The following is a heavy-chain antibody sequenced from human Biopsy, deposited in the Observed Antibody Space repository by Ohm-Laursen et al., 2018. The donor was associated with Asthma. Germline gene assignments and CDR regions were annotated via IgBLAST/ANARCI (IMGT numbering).Heavy chain of an antibody. CDR1: GASITSSAYY. CDR2: MYYGETS. Sequence: SETLSLICTVSGASITSSAYYWGWIRQPPGKVLEWIGSMYYGETSYYSPSLKSRVTISGDTSKHQFSLIVSFVTAADTAVYYCARHDRGWDTYADFWGQGTLVTVSS. D-gene: IGHD2-2*01. CDR3: ARHDRGWDTYADF. J-gene: IGHJ4*02. V-gene: IGHV4-39*01.